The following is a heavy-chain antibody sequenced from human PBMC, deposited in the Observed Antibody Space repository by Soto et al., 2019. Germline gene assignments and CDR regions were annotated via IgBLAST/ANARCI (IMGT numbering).Heavy chain of an antibody. J-gene: IGHJ4*02. CDR3: ARDSDSSGYYYFDY. CDR1: GASISRTGFH. D-gene: IGHD3-22*01. Sequence: LSLTCAVSGASISRTGFHWGWIRQPPGQGLEWIGSIYHSGSTYYNPSLKSRVTISVDTSKNQFSLKLSSVTAADTAVYYCARDSDSSGYYYFDYWGQGTLVTVSS. V-gene: IGHV4-39*07. CDR2: IYHSGST.